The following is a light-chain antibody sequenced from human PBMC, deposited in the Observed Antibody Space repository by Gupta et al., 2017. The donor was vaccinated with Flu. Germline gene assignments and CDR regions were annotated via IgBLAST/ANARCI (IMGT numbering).Light chain of an antibody. J-gene: IGKJ3*01. CDR3: QQRSNGFT. V-gene: IGKV3-11*01. Sequence: PPATLSLSPGERATLSCRASQSVTNYLAWYQQKPGQAPRLLIYDASNRATGIPARFSGSGSGTDFTLTISSLEPEDFAVYYCQQRSNGFTFGPGTKVDIK. CDR2: DAS. CDR1: QSVTNY.